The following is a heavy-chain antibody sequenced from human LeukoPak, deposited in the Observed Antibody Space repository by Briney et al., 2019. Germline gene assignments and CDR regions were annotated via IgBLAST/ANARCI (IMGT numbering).Heavy chain of an antibody. V-gene: IGHV4-31*03. Sequence: SETLSLICTVSGGSISSGGYYWSWIRQHPGKGLEWVGYIYYSGSTYYNPSRKSRVTISVDTSKNQFSMKLSSVTAADTAVYYCARDITIGYDSSGYSYAAAFDIWGQGTMVTVSS. CDR1: GGSISSGGYY. CDR2: IYYSGST. D-gene: IGHD3-22*01. J-gene: IGHJ3*02. CDR3: ARDITIGYDSSGYSYAAAFDI.